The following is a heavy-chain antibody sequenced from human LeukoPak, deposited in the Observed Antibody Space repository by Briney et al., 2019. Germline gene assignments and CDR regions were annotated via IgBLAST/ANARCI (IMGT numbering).Heavy chain of an antibody. CDR3: ARDGIAVFGVITGNYYYMDV. CDR1: GGSFIDYS. CDR2: VSHGGTT. Sequence: PSETLSLTCTVYGGSFIDYSWSWIRQPPGKGLEWIGEVSHGGTTNYNPSLESRVTISIDTSNSQFSLNLKSVTAADSGVYYCARDGIAVFGVITGNYYYMDVWGKGTTVTVSS. V-gene: IGHV4-34*01. J-gene: IGHJ6*03. D-gene: IGHD3-3*01.